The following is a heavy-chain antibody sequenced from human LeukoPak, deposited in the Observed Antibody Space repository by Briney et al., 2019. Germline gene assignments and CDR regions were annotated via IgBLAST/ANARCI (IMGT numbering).Heavy chain of an antibody. CDR2: IWYDGSNK. D-gene: IGHD2-21*01. J-gene: IGHJ4*02. CDR3: AKDRLARGDYFDY. CDR1: GFTFRSYG. Sequence: GGSLRLSCPTSGFTFRSYGMHWVRQAPGKGLEWVAVIWYDGSNKDYADSVKGRFTISRDDSKNTLHLQINSLRAEDTAVYYCAKDRLARGDYFDYWGQGTLVTVSS. V-gene: IGHV3-33*06.